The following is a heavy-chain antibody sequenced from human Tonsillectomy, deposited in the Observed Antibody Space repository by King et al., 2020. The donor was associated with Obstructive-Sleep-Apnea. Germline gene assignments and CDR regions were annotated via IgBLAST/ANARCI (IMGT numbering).Heavy chain of an antibody. CDR2: INHSGNI. CDR1: GGSFSDYY. D-gene: IGHD6-13*01. J-gene: IGHJ4*02. CDR3: AKGSSSWYPDYFDY. V-gene: IGHV4-34*01. Sequence: VQLQQWGAGLLKPSETLSLTCAVYGGSFSDYYWSWIRQPPGKGLQWIGEINHSGNINYNPSLKSRVTISVDTSKNQFSLKLSSVTAADTAMYYCAKGSSSWYPDYFDYWGQGTLVTVSS.